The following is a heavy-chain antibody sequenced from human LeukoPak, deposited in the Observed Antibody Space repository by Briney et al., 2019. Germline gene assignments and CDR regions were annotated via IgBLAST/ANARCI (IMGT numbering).Heavy chain of an antibody. V-gene: IGHV3-64*01. CDR3: AREYSSSYYFDY. CDR1: GFTFSDYA. CDR2: ISSSGTST. J-gene: IGHJ4*02. Sequence: GGSLRLSCAASGFTFSDYAMHWVRQAPGKGLEHVSAISSSGTSTYYANSVKGRFTISRDNAKNSLYLQMNSLRDEDTAVYYCAREYSSSYYFDYWGQGTLVTVSS. D-gene: IGHD6-13*01.